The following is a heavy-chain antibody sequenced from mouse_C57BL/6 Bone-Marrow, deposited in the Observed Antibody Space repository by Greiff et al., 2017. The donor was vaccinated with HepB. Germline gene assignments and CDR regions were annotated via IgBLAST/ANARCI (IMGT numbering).Heavy chain of an antibody. D-gene: IGHD1-2*01. J-gene: IGHJ3*01. CDR3: ARDAPYGRFAY. V-gene: IGHV7-1*01. CDR2: SRNKANDYTT. Sequence: EVKLMESGGGLVQSGRSLRLSCATSGFTFSDFYMEWVRQAPGKGLEWIAASRNKANDYTTEYSASVKGRFIVSRDTSQSILYLQMNALRAEDTAIYYCARDAPYGRFAYWGQGTLVTVSA. CDR1: GFTFSDFY.